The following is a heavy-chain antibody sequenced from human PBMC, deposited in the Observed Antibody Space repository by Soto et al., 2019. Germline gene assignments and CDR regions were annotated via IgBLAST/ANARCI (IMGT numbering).Heavy chain of an antibody. D-gene: IGHD1-1*01. Sequence: LRLSCAASGFTFSNYWMSWVRQAPGKGLEWVANINRDGTEKYYVDSVKGRFTISRDNAKNSVYLQMNSLRAGDSAVFYCAREPDNPYFNYYGLDVWGHGTTVTVSS. CDR3: AREPDNPYFNYYGLDV. CDR2: INRDGTEK. V-gene: IGHV3-7*03. J-gene: IGHJ6*02. CDR1: GFTFSNYW.